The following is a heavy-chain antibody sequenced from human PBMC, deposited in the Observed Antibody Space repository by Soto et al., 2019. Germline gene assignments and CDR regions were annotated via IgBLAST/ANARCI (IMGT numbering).Heavy chain of an antibody. CDR3: AREATSKERYNWFDP. CDR2: IYYSGST. J-gene: IGHJ5*02. Sequence: SETLSLTCTVSGGSISSGGYYWSWIRQHPGKGLEWIGYIYYSGSTYYNPSLKSRVTISVDTSKNQFSLKLSSVTAADTAVYYCAREATSKERYNWFDPWGQGILVTVSS. V-gene: IGHV4-31*03. CDR1: GGSISSGGYY.